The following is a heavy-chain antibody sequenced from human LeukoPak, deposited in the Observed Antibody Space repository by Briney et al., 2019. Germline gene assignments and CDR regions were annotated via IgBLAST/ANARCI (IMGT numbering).Heavy chain of an antibody. J-gene: IGHJ4*02. CDR2: IYVGDSNT. CDR3: ARVGDSGSFDD. CDR1: GYSFSTYW. D-gene: IGHD5-12*01. V-gene: IGHV5-51*01. Sequence: GGSLKISCKGSGYSFSTYWIGWVRQMPGKGLDWMGIIYVGDSNTIYRPPFQGQVTISADKSISTAYLQWGSLRASDTAMYYCARVGDSGSFDDWGQGTLVTVSS.